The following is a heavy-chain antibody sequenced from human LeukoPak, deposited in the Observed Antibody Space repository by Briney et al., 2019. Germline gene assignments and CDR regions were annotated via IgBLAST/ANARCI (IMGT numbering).Heavy chain of an antibody. Sequence: GGSLRLSCAASGFTFSDYYISWIRQAPGEGLECVSYISSSGSTIYYADSLKGRFTISRDNAKNSLYLQMNSLRAEDTAVYYCARVSPGDSYGMNWFDPWGQGTLVTVSS. J-gene: IGHJ5*02. CDR1: GFTFSDYY. D-gene: IGHD5-18*01. CDR2: ISSSGSTI. V-gene: IGHV3-11*01. CDR3: ARVSPGDSYGMNWFDP.